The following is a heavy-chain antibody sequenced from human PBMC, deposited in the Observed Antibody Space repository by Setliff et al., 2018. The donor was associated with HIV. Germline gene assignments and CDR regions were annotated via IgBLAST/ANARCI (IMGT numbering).Heavy chain of an antibody. CDR1: GYTFTSYA. Sequence: GASVKVSCKASGYTFTSYAMHWVRQAPGQRLEWMGWINAGNGNTKYSQKFQGRVTITRDTSASTAYMELSSLRSEDTAVYYCARGVWYLRPYYYYYYMDVWGKGTTVTVSS. CDR2: INAGNGNT. J-gene: IGHJ6*03. CDR3: ARGVWYLRPYYYYYYMDV. D-gene: IGHD3-10*01. V-gene: IGHV1-3*01.